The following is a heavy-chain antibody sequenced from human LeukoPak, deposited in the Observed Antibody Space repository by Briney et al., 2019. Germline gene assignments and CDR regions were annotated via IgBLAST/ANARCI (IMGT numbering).Heavy chain of an antibody. CDR3: GRNQGYTYASV. CDR1: GFTFSGHN. Sequence: GGSLRLSCAASGFTFSGHNMNWVRQAPGKGLEWVSSITRSSDYIYYADSVKGRFTISRDNAKNSLYLQMNSLRAEDTAVYYCGRNQGYTYASVWGQGTLVTVSS. J-gene: IGHJ4*02. V-gene: IGHV3-21*01. CDR2: ITRSSDYI. D-gene: IGHD2-8*01.